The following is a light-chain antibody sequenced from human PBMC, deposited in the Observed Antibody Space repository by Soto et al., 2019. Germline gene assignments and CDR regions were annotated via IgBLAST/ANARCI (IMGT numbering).Light chain of an antibody. CDR1: QSISSW. J-gene: IGKJ2*01. CDR3: QQYNDSFPYT. V-gene: IGKV1-5*03. Sequence: DIQLTQAPSTLSASLGDRGTITCRASQSISSWLAWYQQKPGAAPNLLIYAASTLESGVPSRFSGSRSGTEFTLTVSSLQPDDFATYYCQQYNDSFPYTFGQGTEVDIK. CDR2: AAS.